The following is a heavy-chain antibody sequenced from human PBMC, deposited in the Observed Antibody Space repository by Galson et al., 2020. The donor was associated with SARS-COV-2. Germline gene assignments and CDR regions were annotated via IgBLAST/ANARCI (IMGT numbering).Heavy chain of an antibody. Sequence: WETLTLTCTVSGGSFSSISSYWVWIPQPPGKGLEWLIGFYYSRNTYYNPSLKRRITITVNTSKNQFSLKRTSVTAADTAVYYCARGPAYYYDSTGQYTRTSAHLKHWGQGTLVTVS. CDR2: FYYSRNT. D-gene: IGHD3-22*01. J-gene: IGHJ1*01. V-gene: IGHV4-39*07. CDR1: GGSFSSISSY. CDR3: ARGPAYYYDSTGQYTRTSAHLKH.